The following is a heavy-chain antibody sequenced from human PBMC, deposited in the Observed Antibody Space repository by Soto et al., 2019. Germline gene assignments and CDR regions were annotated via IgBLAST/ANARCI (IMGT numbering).Heavy chain of an antibody. D-gene: IGHD1-26*01. V-gene: IGHV1-46*01. J-gene: IGHJ5*02. CDR3: ARLSVGNFGIIIEGTNWFAP. CDR2: INPHGGST. CDR1: RDTFTSYY. Sequence: ASVKVSCKAPRDTFTSYYINWVRQAPGQGLEWMGVINPHGGSTAYAQKFKGRVTLTRDTSASTVYMEVSSLTSEDTAMYYCARLSVGNFGIIIEGTNWFAPWGERPLGTVYS.